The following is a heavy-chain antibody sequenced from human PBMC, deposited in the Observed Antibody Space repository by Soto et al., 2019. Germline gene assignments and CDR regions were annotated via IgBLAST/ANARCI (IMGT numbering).Heavy chain of an antibody. CDR1: GGSISSGGYY. V-gene: IGHV4-31*03. CDR2: IYYGGST. Sequence: SETLSLTCTVSGGSISSGGYYWSWIRQHPGKGLEWIGYIYYGGSTYYNPSLKSRATISGDTSKNQFSLKLSSVTAADTAVYYCATGDYGGNSEGMDVWGQGTTVTVSS. J-gene: IGHJ6*02. D-gene: IGHD4-17*01. CDR3: ATGDYGGNSEGMDV.